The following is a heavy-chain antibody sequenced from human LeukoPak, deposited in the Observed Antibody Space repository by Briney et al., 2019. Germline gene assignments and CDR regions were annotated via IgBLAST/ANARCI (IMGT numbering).Heavy chain of an antibody. D-gene: IGHD4-17*01. V-gene: IGHV3-7*01. J-gene: IGHJ5*02. CDR3: ARAPGEGWFDP. CDR2: IKQDGSEK. Sequence: GGSLRLYCAASGFTFSSYWMSWVRQAPGKGLEWVASIKQDGSEKYYVDSVKGRFTISRDNAKNSLYLQMNSLRAEDTALYYCARAPGEGWFDPWGQGTLVTVSS. CDR1: GFTFSSYW.